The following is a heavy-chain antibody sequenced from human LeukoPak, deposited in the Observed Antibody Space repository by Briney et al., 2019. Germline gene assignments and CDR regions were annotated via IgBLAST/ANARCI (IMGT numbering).Heavy chain of an antibody. CDR1: GFIFSGSW. CDR2: IKKDGSEK. V-gene: IGHV3-7*03. D-gene: IGHD2-15*01. J-gene: IGHJ4*02. Sequence: GGSLRLSCTASGFIFSGSWMAWIRQAPGKGLEWVAIIKKDGSEKYYVDSMKGRFTISRDNAKNSLFLQMNSLRAEDTAIYYCTTDTWYSAGHWGQGTPVTVSS. CDR3: TTDTWYSAGH.